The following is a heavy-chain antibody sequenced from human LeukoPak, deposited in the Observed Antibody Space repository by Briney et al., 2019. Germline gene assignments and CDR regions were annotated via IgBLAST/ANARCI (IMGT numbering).Heavy chain of an antibody. CDR1: GFNFSSYS. D-gene: IGHD6-6*01. CDR3: ARHLVWGGSSSSLGY. CDR2: ITGSGRAI. Sequence: GGSLRLSCEGSGFNFSSYSMNWVRQAPGKGLEWVSFITGSGRAIYYADSVKGRFIISRDNAKNSVYMQLNSLRAEDTAIYYCARHLVWGGSSSSLGYWGQGTLVTVSS. J-gene: IGHJ4*02. V-gene: IGHV3-48*01.